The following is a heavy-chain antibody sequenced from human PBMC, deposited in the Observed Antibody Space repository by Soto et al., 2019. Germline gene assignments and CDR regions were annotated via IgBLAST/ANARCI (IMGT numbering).Heavy chain of an antibody. CDR1: GFTFSSYW. CDR2: INSDGSST. D-gene: IGHD2-2*01. CDR3: ARWGCSSTSCYPDYYYYYGMDV. V-gene: IGHV3-74*01. Sequence: GGSLRLSCAASGFTFSSYWMHWVRQAPGKGLVWVSRINSDGSSTSYADSVKGRFTISRDNAKNTLYLQMNSLRAEDTAVYYCARWGCSSTSCYPDYYYYYGMDVWGQGTTVTVS. J-gene: IGHJ6*02.